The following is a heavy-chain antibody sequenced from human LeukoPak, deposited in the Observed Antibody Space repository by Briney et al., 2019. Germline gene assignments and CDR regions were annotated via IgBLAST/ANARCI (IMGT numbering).Heavy chain of an antibody. CDR2: ISGSGGST. CDR3: AMGAIVATIDY. V-gene: IGHV3-23*01. Sequence: PGGSLRLSCAAFGFTFSSYAMSWVRQAPGKGLEWVSAISGSGGSTYYADSVKGRFTISRDKSKNTLYLQMSSLRVEDTAVYYCAMGAIVATIDYWGQGTLVTVSS. CDR1: GFTFSSYA. J-gene: IGHJ4*02. D-gene: IGHD5-12*01.